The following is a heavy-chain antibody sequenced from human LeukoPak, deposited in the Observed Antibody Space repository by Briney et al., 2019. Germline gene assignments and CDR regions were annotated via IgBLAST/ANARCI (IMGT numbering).Heavy chain of an antibody. Sequence: SETLSLTCTVSSGSISSDNYYWGWIRQPPGKGLEWIGSIFYSGSTYYNPSLKSRVTISVDTSKNQFSLKLSSVTAADTAVYYCARVQVVPAAIRYYYYMDVWGKGTTVTVSS. V-gene: IGHV4-39*07. CDR1: SGSISSDNYY. J-gene: IGHJ6*03. CDR2: IFYSGST. D-gene: IGHD2-2*01. CDR3: ARVQVVPAAIRYYYYMDV.